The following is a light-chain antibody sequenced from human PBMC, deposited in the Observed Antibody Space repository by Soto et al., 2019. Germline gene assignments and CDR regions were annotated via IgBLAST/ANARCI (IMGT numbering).Light chain of an antibody. CDR1: LLTKKY. CDR3: YCTADTSWV. V-gene: IGLV3-27*01. CDR2: KDS. J-gene: IGLJ3*02. Sequence: SYELTQPSSVSVSPGQTAKITCSGDLLTKKYTRWFQQKPGQAPKLVIYKDSERPSGISERFSGSSSGTTVTLTISEAQVEDEADYYCYCTADTSWVFGGGTKLTVL.